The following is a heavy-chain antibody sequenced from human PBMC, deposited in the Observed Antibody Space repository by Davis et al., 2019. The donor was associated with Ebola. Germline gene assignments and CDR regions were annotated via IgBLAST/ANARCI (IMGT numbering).Heavy chain of an antibody. CDR1: GYTFTSYD. J-gene: IGHJ6*02. V-gene: IGHV1-8*01. CDR3: AQSGYSSTWNSGAYYYGMDV. CDR2: MNPNSGNT. Sequence: ASVKVSCKASGYTFTSYDINWVRQATGQGLEWMGWMNPNSGNTGYAQKFQGRVTMTRNTSISTAYMELSSLRSEDTAVYYCAQSGYSSTWNSGAYYYGMDVWGQGTTVTVSS. D-gene: IGHD1-7*01.